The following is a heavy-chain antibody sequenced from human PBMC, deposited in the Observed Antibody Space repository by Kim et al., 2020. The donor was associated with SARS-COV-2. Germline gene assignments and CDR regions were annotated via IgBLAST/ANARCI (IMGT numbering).Heavy chain of an antibody. CDR3: ARSRWEPQRSNNWFDP. J-gene: IGHJ5*02. D-gene: IGHD1-26*01. V-gene: IGHV4-34*01. Sequence: SETLSLTCAVYGGSFSGYYWSWIRQPPGKGLEWIGEINHSGSTNYNPSLKSRVTISVDTSKNQFSLKLSSVTAADTAVYYCARSRWEPQRSNNWFDPWGQGTLVTVSS. CDR2: INHSGST. CDR1: GGSFSGYY.